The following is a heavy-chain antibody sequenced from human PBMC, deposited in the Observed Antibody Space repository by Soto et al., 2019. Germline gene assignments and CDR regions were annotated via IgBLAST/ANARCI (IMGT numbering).Heavy chain of an antibody. CDR3: ARYLDDSSGYYFVS. J-gene: IGHJ4*02. V-gene: IGHV1-69*06. D-gene: IGHD3-22*01. CDR1: GGTFSSYA. Sequence: SVKVSCKASGGTFSSYAISWVRQAPGQGLEWMGGIIPIFGTANYAQKLQGRVTITADKSTSTAYMELSSLRSEDTAVYYCARYLDDSSGYYFVSWGQGTLVTVSS. CDR2: IIPIFGTA.